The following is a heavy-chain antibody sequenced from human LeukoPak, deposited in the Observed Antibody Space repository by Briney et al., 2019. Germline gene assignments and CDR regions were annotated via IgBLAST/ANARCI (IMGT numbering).Heavy chain of an antibody. D-gene: IGHD3-22*01. CDR3: ARTYYYDSPHMDV. CDR1: GGSISSSSYY. Sequence: SETLSLTCTVSGGSISSSSYYWGWIRQPPGKGLEWIGSIYYSGSTYYNPSLKSRITIFVDTSKNQFSLKLSSVTAADTAVYYCARTYYYDSPHMDVWGKGTTVTVSS. V-gene: IGHV4-39*01. J-gene: IGHJ6*03. CDR2: IYYSGST.